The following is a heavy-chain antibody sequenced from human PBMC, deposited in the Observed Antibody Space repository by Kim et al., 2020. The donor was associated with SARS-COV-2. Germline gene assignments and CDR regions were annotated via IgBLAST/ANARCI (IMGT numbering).Heavy chain of an antibody. J-gene: IGHJ4*02. CDR2: DK. CDR3: AHRFVFAGFDY. V-gene: IGHV2-5*05. Sequence: DKRSGPSLTSRLTITKDTSKNQVVLTMSNMDPVDTATYYCAHRFVFAGFDYWGQGTLVTVSS.